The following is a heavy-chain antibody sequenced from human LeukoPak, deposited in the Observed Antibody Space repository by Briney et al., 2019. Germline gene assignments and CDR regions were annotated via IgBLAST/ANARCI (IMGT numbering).Heavy chain of an antibody. Sequence: GASVKVSCKASGYTFTSYGISWVRQAPGQGLEWMGWISAYNGNTNYAQKLQGRVTMTTDTSTSTAYMELRSLRSDDTAVYYCARDERYYYDSSGPGAVDYWGQGTLVTVSS. CDR2: ISAYNGNT. D-gene: IGHD3-22*01. CDR1: GYTFTSYG. CDR3: ARDERYYYDSSGPGAVDY. J-gene: IGHJ4*02. V-gene: IGHV1-18*01.